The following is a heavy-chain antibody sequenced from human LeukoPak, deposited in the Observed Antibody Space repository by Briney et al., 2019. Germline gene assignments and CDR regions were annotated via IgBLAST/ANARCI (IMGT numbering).Heavy chain of an antibody. Sequence: GASVKVSCKVSAYTLTELSIHWVRQAPGKWLEWMGGFDPEDGEAIYAQKFQGRVTMTEDTSTDTAYMELSSLRSEDTAVYYCVTVEYSRSAYYSYFMDVWGKGTTVSVSS. CDR3: VTVEYSRSAYYSYFMDV. CDR2: FDPEDGEA. D-gene: IGHD2/OR15-2a*01. J-gene: IGHJ6*03. CDR1: AYTLTELS. V-gene: IGHV1-24*01.